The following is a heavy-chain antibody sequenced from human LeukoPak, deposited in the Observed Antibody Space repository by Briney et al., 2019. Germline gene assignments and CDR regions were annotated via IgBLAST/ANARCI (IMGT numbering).Heavy chain of an antibody. V-gene: IGHV4-34*01. CDR3: ARDFGVVVYYFDY. D-gene: IGHD3-3*01. Sequence: SETLSLTCAVYGGSFSGYYWSWIRQPPGKGLEWIGSIYHSGSTYYNPSLKSRVTISVDTSKNQFSLKLSSVTAADTAVYYCARDFGVVVYYFDYWGQGTLVTVSS. CDR1: GGSFSGYY. CDR2: IYHSGST. J-gene: IGHJ4*02.